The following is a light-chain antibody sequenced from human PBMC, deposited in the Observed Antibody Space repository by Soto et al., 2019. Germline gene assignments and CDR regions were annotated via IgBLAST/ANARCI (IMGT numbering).Light chain of an antibody. Sequence: EIVLTQSPGTLSLSPGERATLSCRASQSVSSSYLAWYQQKPGQAPRLLIYGASSRATGIPDRFSGSGSGTEFTLTISRLDPEDFAVYYCQQSLTFGQGTKVEIK. CDR1: QSVSSSY. V-gene: IGKV3-20*01. CDR2: GAS. J-gene: IGKJ1*01. CDR3: QQSLT.